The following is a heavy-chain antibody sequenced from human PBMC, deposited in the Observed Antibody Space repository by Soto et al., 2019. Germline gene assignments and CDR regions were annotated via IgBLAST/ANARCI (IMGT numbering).Heavy chain of an antibody. CDR2: IYPGDSDT. Sequence: GESLKISCKGSGYSFTSYWIGWVRQMTGKGLEWMGIIYPGDSDTRYSPSFQGQVTISADKSISTAYLQWSSLKASDTAMYYCARAMVRGVIITDAFDIWGQGTTVTVSS. V-gene: IGHV5-51*01. CDR1: GYSFTSYW. D-gene: IGHD3-10*01. J-gene: IGHJ3*02. CDR3: ARAMVRGVIITDAFDI.